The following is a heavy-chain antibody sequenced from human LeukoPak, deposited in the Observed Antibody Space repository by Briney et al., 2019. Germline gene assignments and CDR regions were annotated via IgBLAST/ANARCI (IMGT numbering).Heavy chain of an antibody. V-gene: IGHV4-39*01. D-gene: IGHD1-1*01. Sequence: SETLSLTCTVSGGSISSSSYYWGWIRQPPGKGLEWIGTIYYSGSTYHNPSLKSRVTISVDTSKNQFSLKLTSVTAADTAVYYCARPVPSRLGWFDPWGQGTLVTVSS. CDR1: GGSISSSSYY. CDR3: ARPVPSRLGWFDP. CDR2: IYYSGST. J-gene: IGHJ5*02.